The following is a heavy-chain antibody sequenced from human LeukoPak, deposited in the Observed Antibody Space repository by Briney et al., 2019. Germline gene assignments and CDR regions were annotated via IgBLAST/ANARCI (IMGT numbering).Heavy chain of an antibody. CDR3: AKFGLK. J-gene: IGHJ4*02. CDR2: ISYDGSNK. Sequence: GGSLRLSCAASGFTFSSYGMHWVRQAPGKGLEWVAVISYDGSNKYYADSVKGRFTISRDNSKNTLYLQMNSLRAEDTAVYYCAKFGLKWGQGTLVTVSS. CDR1: GFTFSSYG. V-gene: IGHV3-30*18. D-gene: IGHD3-16*01.